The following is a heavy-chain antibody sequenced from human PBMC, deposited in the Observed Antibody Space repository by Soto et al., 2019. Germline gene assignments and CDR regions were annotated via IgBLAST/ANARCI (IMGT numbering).Heavy chain of an antibody. CDR2: IIPIFGTA. D-gene: IGHD2-2*01. Sequence: QVQLVQSGAEVKKPGSSVKVSCKASGGTFSSYAISWVRQAPGQGLEWMGGIIPIFGTANYAQKFQGRATITADESTSTAYMELSRLRSEDTAVYYCARDLRDIVVVPAPKYYYYGMDVWGQGTTVTVSS. J-gene: IGHJ6*02. CDR3: ARDLRDIVVVPAPKYYYYGMDV. V-gene: IGHV1-69*01. CDR1: GGTFSSYA.